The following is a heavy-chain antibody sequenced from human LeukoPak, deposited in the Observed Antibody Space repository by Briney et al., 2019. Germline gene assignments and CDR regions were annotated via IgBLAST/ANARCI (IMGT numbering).Heavy chain of an antibody. J-gene: IGHJ4*02. CDR1: GGSFSGYY. Sequence: SETLSLTCAVYGGSFSGYYWSWIRQPAGKGLEWIGRIYGSGNTNYNPSLKSRVTMSVDTSKNQFSLKLDSVTAADTAVYYCAREGIVVARGFDFWGQGTLVTVSS. D-gene: IGHD2-21*01. CDR2: IYGSGNT. V-gene: IGHV4-4*07. CDR3: AREGIVVARGFDF.